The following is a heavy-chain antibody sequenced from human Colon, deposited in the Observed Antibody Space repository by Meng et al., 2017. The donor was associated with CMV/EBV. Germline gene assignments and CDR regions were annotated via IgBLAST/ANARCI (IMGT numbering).Heavy chain of an antibody. CDR1: GHTFTTYW. V-gene: IGHV3-30*02. CDR2: IRYDGSNK. D-gene: IGHD3-10*01. J-gene: IGHJ6*02. CDR3: AKDRGRGWPGGYYYGMDV. Sequence: GESLKISCVVSGHTFTTYWMTWVRQAPGKGLEWVAFIRYDGSNKYYADSVKGRFTISRDNYKNTLYLQMNSLRAEDMAVYYCAKDRGRGWPGGYYYGMDVWGQGTTVTVSS.